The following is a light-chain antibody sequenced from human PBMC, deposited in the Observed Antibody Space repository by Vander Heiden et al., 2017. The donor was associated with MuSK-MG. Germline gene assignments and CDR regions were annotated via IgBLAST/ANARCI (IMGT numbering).Light chain of an antibody. J-gene: IGKJ2*01. Sequence: DIQVTQSPSSLSASVGDRVTITCRASQDISIYLDWFQQKPGKAPKPLIHAASSLQSGVPSKFSGSGSGTDFTLTISNLQPEDSATYYCQQYNSYPRTFGQGTKLEIK. V-gene: IGKV1-16*02. CDR1: QDISIY. CDR2: AAS. CDR3: QQYNSYPRT.